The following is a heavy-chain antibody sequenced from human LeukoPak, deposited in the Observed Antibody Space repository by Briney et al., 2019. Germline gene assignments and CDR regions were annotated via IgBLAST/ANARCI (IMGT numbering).Heavy chain of an antibody. V-gene: IGHV1-2*04. Sequence: ASVKVSCKASGYTFTGYYMHWVRQAPGQGLEWMGWINPNSGGTNYAQKFQGWVTMTRDTSISTAYMELSRLRSDDTAVYYCARAKRSNSSSWAVNYWGQGTLVTVSS. D-gene: IGHD6-13*01. CDR3: ARAKRSNSSSWAVNY. CDR2: INPNSGGT. J-gene: IGHJ4*02. CDR1: GYTFTGYY.